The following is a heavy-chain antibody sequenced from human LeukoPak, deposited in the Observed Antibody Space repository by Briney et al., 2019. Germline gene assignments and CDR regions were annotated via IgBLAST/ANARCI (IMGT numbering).Heavy chain of an antibody. CDR2: IYYSGST. CDR3: ARARAYDYVWGSYRRRGDAFDI. CDR1: GGSISSYY. J-gene: IGHJ3*02. Sequence: PSETLSLTCTVSGGSISSYYWSWIRQPPGKGLGWIGYIYYSGSTNYNPSLKSRVTISVDTSKNQFSLKLSSVTAADTAVYYCARARAYDYVWGSYRRRGDAFDIWGQGTMVTVSS. D-gene: IGHD3-16*02. V-gene: IGHV4-59*12.